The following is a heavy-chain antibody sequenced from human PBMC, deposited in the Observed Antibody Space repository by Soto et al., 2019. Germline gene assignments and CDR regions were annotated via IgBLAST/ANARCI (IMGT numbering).Heavy chain of an antibody. D-gene: IGHD3-16*01. CDR2: IYYTGST. CDR3: ARHPGYAVPTEYATHYFNY. Sequence: QLQLQESGPGLVKPSETLSLTCTVSGDSISSNNYYCGWIRQPPGKGLEWIGSIYYTGSTYYNPSLKSRVTMSVDTSKSQFSLKLSSVTAADTAVYFCARHPGYAVPTEYATHYFNYWGQGILVTVST. V-gene: IGHV4-39*01. J-gene: IGHJ4*02. CDR1: GDSISSNNYY.